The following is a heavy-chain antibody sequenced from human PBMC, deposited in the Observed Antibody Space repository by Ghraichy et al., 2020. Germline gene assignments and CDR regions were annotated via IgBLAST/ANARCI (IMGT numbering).Heavy chain of an antibody. J-gene: IGHJ3*01. CDR3: ARDSKWSDDGFDL. CDR1: GFTFTDYF. D-gene: IGHD2-8*01. CDR2: ISSGSEFI. V-gene: IGHV3-11*06. Sequence: LTCAASGFTFTDYFISWISQTPGKGLEWISYISSGSEFIKYADSVKGRFTISRDNAENSVYLQMISLRAEDTAIYYCARDSKWSDDGFDLWGQGTTVTVST.